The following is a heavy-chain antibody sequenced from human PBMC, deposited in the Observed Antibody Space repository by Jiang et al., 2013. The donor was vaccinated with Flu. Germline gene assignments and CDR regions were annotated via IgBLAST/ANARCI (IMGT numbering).Heavy chain of an antibody. V-gene: IGHV3-21*01. CDR3: ARDARYGLDAFDI. CDR1: GFTFSSYS. CDR2: IGTSSSYM. Sequence: GLVKPGGSLRLSCAASGFTFSSYSMNWVRQAPGEGLEWVSSIGTSSSYMYYADSLKGRFTISRDNAKNSLYLQMNSLRAEDTAVYYCARDARYGLDAFDIWGQGTMVTVSS. J-gene: IGHJ3*02. D-gene: IGHD1-1*01.